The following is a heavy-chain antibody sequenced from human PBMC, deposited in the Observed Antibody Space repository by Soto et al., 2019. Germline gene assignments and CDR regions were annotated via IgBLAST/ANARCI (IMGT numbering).Heavy chain of an antibody. J-gene: IGHJ5*02. CDR2: IYATGTT. CDR3: VRDGTKTLRDWFDP. V-gene: IGHV4-4*07. CDR1: GSSISGFY. Sequence: SEALSLTCPVSGSSISGFYWSWIRKSAGKGLEWIGRIYATGTTDYNPSLKSRVMMSVDTSKKQFSLKLRSVTAADTAVYYCVRDGTKTLRDWFDPWGQGISVTVSS. D-gene: IGHD1-1*01.